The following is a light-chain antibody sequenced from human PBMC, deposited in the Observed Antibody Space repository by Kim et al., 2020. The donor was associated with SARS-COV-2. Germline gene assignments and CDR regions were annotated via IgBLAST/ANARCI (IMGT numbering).Light chain of an antibody. V-gene: IGLV2-14*04. CDR3: NSYTSSTSDV. CDR2: DVT. J-gene: IGLJ1*01. CDR1: SSDVGHYNS. Sequence: KSITVSCTGTSSDVGHYNSVSWYQPHPGKAPKLMIYDVTKRPSGVSIRFSGSKSGNTASLTISGLQAEDEADYYCNSYTSSTSDVFGTGTKVTV.